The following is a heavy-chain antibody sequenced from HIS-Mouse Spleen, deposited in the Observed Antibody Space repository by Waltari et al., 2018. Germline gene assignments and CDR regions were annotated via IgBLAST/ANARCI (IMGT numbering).Heavy chain of an antibody. D-gene: IGHD6-13*01. CDR3: AREIPYSSSWYDWYFDL. V-gene: IGHV4-39*07. J-gene: IGHJ2*01. CDR1: GGSISSSSYY. CDR2: IYYSGGT. Sequence: QLQLQESGPGLVKPSETLSLTCTVSGGSISSSSYYWGWIRQPPGKGLEWIGRIYYSGGTSYHPSLQSRVTISVDTSKNQFSLKLSSVTAADTAVYYCAREIPYSSSWYDWYFDLWGRGTLVTVSS.